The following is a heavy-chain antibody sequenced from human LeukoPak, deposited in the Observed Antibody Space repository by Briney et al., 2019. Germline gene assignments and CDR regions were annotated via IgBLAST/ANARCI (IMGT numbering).Heavy chain of an antibody. CDR2: ISYDGSNK. Sequence: PGGSLRLSCAASGFTFSSYAMHWVRQAPGKGLEWVAVISYDGSNKYYADSVKGRFTVSRDNSKNTLYLQMNSLRAEDTAVYYCEKRWELGYWGQGTLVTVSS. CDR1: GFTFSSYA. J-gene: IGHJ4*02. CDR3: EKRWELGY. D-gene: IGHD1-26*01. V-gene: IGHV3-30*18.